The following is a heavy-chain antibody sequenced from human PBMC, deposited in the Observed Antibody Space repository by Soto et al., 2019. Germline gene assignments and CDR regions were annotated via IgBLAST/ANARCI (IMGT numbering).Heavy chain of an antibody. J-gene: IGHJ6*02. V-gene: IGHV1-3*01. CDR1: GYTFTTYA. CDR2: INPASGHT. D-gene: IGHD1-26*01. Sequence: QVPLVQSGAEVKKPGASVKVSCKASGYTFTTYALHWVRQAPGQRPEWMGWINPASGHTKYSKKFQDRVTITRDTSASTGYMELNSLRSEDTAVYYCGRSVVGATGEILYNAMDVWGQGTTVTVSS. CDR3: GRSVVGATGEILYNAMDV.